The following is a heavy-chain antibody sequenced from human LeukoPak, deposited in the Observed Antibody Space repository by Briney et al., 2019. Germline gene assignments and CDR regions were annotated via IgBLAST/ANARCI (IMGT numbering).Heavy chain of an antibody. D-gene: IGHD5-12*01. J-gene: IGHJ4*02. Sequence: SETLSLTCAVYAGSFSGYYWSWIRQPPGKGLEWIGEINHSGSTNYNPSLKSRVTMSVDTSKNQFSLKLSSVTAADTAVYYCASLLNVAGYSGYDSDYWGQGTLVTVSS. V-gene: IGHV4-34*01. CDR1: AGSFSGYY. CDR3: ASLLNVAGYSGYDSDY. CDR2: INHSGST.